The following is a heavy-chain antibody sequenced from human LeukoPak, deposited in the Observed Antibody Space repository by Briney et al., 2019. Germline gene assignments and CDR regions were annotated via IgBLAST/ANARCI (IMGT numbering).Heavy chain of an antibody. Sequence: GASLRLSCAASGFTISSYAMSWVRQAPGKGLDWVSAISGSGGSTYYADSVKGRFTISRDNSKNTLYLQMNSLRAEDTAVYYCAKSNSGWYYYYGMDVWGQGTTVTVSS. D-gene: IGHD6-19*01. CDR1: GFTISSYA. J-gene: IGHJ6*02. CDR3: AKSNSGWYYYYGMDV. V-gene: IGHV3-23*01. CDR2: ISGSGGST.